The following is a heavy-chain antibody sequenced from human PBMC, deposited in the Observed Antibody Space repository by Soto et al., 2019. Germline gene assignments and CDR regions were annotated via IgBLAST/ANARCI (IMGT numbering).Heavy chain of an antibody. Sequence: GGSLRLSCAASGFTFSSYGMHWVRQAPGKGLEWVAVIWYDGSNKYYADSVKGRFTISRDNSKNTLYLQMNSLRAEDTAVYYCARDVEAWNDFWFDPWGQGTLVTVSS. D-gene: IGHD1-1*01. CDR3: ARDVEAWNDFWFDP. V-gene: IGHV3-33*01. CDR2: IWYDGSNK. CDR1: GFTFSSYG. J-gene: IGHJ5*02.